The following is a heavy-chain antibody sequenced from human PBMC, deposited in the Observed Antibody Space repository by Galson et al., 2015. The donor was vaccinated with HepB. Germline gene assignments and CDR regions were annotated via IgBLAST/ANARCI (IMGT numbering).Heavy chain of an antibody. CDR3: ARALMFAIDY. CDR2: ISSTGSNS. D-gene: IGHD3-10*02. J-gene: IGHJ4*02. Sequence: SLRLSCAASGIIFSDYYMIWVRQAPGKGLEWVSYISSTGSNSYYADSVKGRFTISRDNADNSLSLQMNSLRAEDTAVYYCARALMFAIDYWGQGALVTVSS. V-gene: IGHV3-11*01. CDR1: GIIFSDYY.